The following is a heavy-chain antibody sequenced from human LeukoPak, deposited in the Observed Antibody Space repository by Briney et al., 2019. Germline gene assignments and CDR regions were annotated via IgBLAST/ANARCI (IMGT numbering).Heavy chain of an antibody. V-gene: IGHV3-23*01. Sequence: PGGSLRLSCAASGFTFNNDDMSWVRQVPGKGLEWVSTISPSGGTTYYADSVKSRFTISRDNSKNTLFLRMNSLRAEDTALYYCAKGGPYSKFPFDPWGQGTLVTVFS. CDR3: AKGGPYSKFPFDP. CDR2: ISPSGGTT. D-gene: IGHD4-11*01. CDR1: GFTFNNDD. J-gene: IGHJ5*02.